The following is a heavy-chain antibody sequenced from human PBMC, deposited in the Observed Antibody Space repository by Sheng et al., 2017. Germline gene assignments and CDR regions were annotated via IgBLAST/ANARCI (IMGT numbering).Heavy chain of an antibody. V-gene: IGHV4-4*07. CDR3: ARVRLYSSSWTESYWYFDL. J-gene: IGHJ2*01. D-gene: IGHD6-13*01. CDR2: IYTSGST. Sequence: QVQLQESGPGLVKPSETLSLTCTVSGGSISSYYWSWIRQPAGKGLEWIGRIYTSGSTNYNPSLKSRVTMSVDTSKNQFSLKLSSVTAADTAVYYCARVRLYSSSWTESYWYFDLWGLAPWSLFL. CDR1: GGSISSYY.